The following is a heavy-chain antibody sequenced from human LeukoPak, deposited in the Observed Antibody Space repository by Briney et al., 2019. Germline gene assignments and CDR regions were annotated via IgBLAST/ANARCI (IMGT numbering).Heavy chain of an antibody. CDR1: GFTFTTYY. V-gene: IGHV3-7*01. Sequence: PGGSLRLSCAASGFTFTTYYMTWVRRAPGKGLEWLANISQDGRTNYYADSVEGRFAISRDNAINSVFLQMNSVRAEDTAVYYCARENWSNDYWGQGTLVTVSS. CDR3: ARENWSNDY. D-gene: IGHD1-1*01. J-gene: IGHJ4*02. CDR2: ISQDGRTN.